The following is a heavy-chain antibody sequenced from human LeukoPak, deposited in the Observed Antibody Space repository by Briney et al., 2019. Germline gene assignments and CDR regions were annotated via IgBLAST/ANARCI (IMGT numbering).Heavy chain of an antibody. CDR3: ARGSDYYYYGMDV. Sequence: SETLSLTCCVYGGSFSDYYGSWIRQPPGKGLEWIGENKHSGSTNYNLSRKSRVTISVDTSKNQFSLKLSSVTAADTAVYYCARGSDYYYYGMDVWRQGTTVTVPS. CDR2: NKHSGST. CDR1: GGSFSDYY. J-gene: IGHJ6*02. V-gene: IGHV4-34*01.